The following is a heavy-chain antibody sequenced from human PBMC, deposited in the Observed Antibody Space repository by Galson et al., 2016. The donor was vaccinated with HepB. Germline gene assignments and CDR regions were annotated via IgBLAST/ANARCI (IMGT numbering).Heavy chain of an antibody. Sequence: SLRLSCAASGFTFSGYATSWVRQAPGKGLEWVSAISGSGGSTYYADSVKGRFTISRDNSKNTLYLQMNSLRAEDTAVYYCAKDLGFLEWLFFDSYYYYGMDVWGQGTTVTVSS. CDR3: AKDLGFLEWLFFDSYYYYGMDV. CDR1: GFTFSGYA. D-gene: IGHD3-3*01. J-gene: IGHJ6*02. CDR2: ISGSGGST. V-gene: IGHV3-23*01.